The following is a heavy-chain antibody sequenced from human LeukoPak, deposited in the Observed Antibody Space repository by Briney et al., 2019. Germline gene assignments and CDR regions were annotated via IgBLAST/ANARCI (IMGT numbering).Heavy chain of an antibody. CDR2: ISGSGDST. Sequence: GGSLRLSCAASGFTFSTYAVNWVRQAPGKGLEWVSTISGSGDSTYYADSVKGRFTISRDNAKNSLYLQMNSLRAEDTAVYYCARSSADYWGQGTLVTVSS. CDR3: ARSSADY. V-gene: IGHV3-21*01. J-gene: IGHJ4*02. CDR1: GFTFSTYA.